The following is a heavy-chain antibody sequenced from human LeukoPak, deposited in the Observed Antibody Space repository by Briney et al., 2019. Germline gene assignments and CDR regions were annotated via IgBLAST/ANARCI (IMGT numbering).Heavy chain of an antibody. Sequence: PGWTLRLSCAASGFTFSSYGMSWVRQAPGKGLEWVANIKQDGREKYYVDSVKGRFTISRDSAKNSLYLQTNSLRAEDTAVYYCARDAAVQQLGYYYYYMDVWGKGITVTVSS. V-gene: IGHV3-7*01. CDR2: IKQDGREK. CDR3: ARDAAVQQLGYYYYYMDV. CDR1: GFTFSSYG. D-gene: IGHD6-13*01. J-gene: IGHJ6*03.